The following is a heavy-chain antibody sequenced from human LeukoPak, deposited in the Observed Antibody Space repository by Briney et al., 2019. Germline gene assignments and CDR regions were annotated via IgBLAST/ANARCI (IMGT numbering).Heavy chain of an antibody. CDR2: IRNKANSYTT. J-gene: IGHJ6*02. Sequence: PGGSLRLSCAASGFSLSDHYMDWVRQAPGKGLEWVGRIRNKANSYTTEYAASVKGRFSISRDDSKNSLYLQMNSLKTEDTAVYYCARVTKTLYGGDYHGMDVWGQGTTVTVSS. CDR3: ARVTKTLYGGDYHGMDV. D-gene: IGHD4-23*01. CDR1: GFSLSDHY. V-gene: IGHV3-72*01.